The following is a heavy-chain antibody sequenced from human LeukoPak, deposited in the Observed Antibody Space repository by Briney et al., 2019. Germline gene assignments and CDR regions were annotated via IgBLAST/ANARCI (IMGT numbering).Heavy chain of an antibody. Sequence: KPSETLSLTCTVSGGSISSGDYCWSWIRQPPGKGLEWIGYIYHSGSTYYNPSLKSRVTISVDTSKNQFSLKLSSVTAADTAVYYCARGPAATPYDAFDIWGQGTMVTVSS. J-gene: IGHJ3*02. CDR2: IYHSGST. D-gene: IGHD2-15*01. CDR1: GGSISSGDYC. CDR3: ARGPAATPYDAFDI. V-gene: IGHV4-30-4*01.